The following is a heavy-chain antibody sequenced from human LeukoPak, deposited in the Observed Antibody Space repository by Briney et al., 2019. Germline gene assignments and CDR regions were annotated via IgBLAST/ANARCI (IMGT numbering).Heavy chain of an antibody. CDR1: EYTFTNYD. D-gene: IGHD2-15*01. V-gene: IGHV1-8*02. Sequence: ASVKVSCKASEYTFTNYDINWVRQATGQGLEWMGWMNPNSGNTGYAQQFQGRVTMTRNTSISTAYMELSSLRSEDTAVYYCARGSGIGYCSGGSCREQKYYFDDWGQGALVTVSS. CDR3: ARGSGIGYCSGGSCREQKYYFDD. CDR2: MNPNSGNT. J-gene: IGHJ4*02.